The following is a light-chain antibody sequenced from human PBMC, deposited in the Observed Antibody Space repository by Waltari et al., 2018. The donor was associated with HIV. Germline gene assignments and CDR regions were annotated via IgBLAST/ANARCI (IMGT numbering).Light chain of an antibody. CDR1: SSDVGSYNV. CDR2: GDN. Sequence: QSALTQPASVSGSPGQSITISCTGTSSDVGSYNVVSWYQQHPGKAPKLMIYGDNKRPSGVSNRFSGSKSGNTASLTISGLQAEDEADYYCCSYTGSTTWVFGGGTKLTVL. CDR3: CSYTGSTTWV. J-gene: IGLJ3*02. V-gene: IGLV2-23*01.